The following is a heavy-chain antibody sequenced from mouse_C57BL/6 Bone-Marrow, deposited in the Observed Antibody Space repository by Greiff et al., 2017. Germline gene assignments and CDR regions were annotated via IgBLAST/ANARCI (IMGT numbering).Heavy chain of an antibody. CDR1: GFTFSSYG. J-gene: IGHJ1*03. CDR2: ISSGGSYT. Sequence: EVKLMESGGDLVKPGGSLKLSCAASGFTFSSYGLSWVRPTPDKRLEWVATISSGGSYTYYPDSVKGRFTISRDNAKNTLYLQMSSLKSEDTAMYYCARLHWYFDVWGTGTTVTVAS. CDR3: ARLHWYFDV. V-gene: IGHV5-6*01.